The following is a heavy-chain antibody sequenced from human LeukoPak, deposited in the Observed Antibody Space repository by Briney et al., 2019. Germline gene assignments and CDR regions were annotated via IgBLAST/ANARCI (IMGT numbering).Heavy chain of an antibody. CDR2: ISDSDSGT. CDR1: GFTFSTYA. D-gene: IGHD6-13*01. Sequence: PGGSLRLSCAASGFTFSTYAMSWVRQAPGKGLEWVSAISDSDSGTYYADSVKGRFTISRDNSKSTLYLQMNSLRAEDTAVYYCAKGYGYSSSWTSSYYFYGLDVWGQGTTVTVSS. CDR3: AKGYGYSSSWTSSYYFYGLDV. V-gene: IGHV3-23*01. J-gene: IGHJ6*02.